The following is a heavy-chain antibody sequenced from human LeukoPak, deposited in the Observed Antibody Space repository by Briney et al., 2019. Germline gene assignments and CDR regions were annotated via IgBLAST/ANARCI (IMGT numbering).Heavy chain of an antibody. CDR1: GYTFTSYG. CDR3: ARLWFGELAPVGWFDP. D-gene: IGHD3-10*01. J-gene: IGHJ5*02. Sequence: ASVKVSCKASGYTFTSYGISWVRQAPGQGLEWMGWISAYNGNTNYAQKLQGRVTMTTDTSTSTAYMELRSLRSDDTAVYYCARLWFGELAPVGWFDPWGQGTLVTVSS. CDR2: ISAYNGNT. V-gene: IGHV1-18*01.